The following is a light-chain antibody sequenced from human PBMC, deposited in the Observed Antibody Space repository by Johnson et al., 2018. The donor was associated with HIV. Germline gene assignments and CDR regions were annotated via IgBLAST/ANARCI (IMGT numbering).Light chain of an antibody. CDR2: DNN. J-gene: IGLJ1*01. CDR3: GTWDSSLSGV. CDR1: SSNIGNNY. Sequence: QAVLTQPPSVSAAPGQKVSISCSGSSSNIGNNYVSWYQQLPGTAPKLLIYDNNKRPSGIPDRFSGSKSGTSALLGITGLQTGDEADYYCGTWDSSLSGVFGTGTKGTGL. V-gene: IGLV1-51*01.